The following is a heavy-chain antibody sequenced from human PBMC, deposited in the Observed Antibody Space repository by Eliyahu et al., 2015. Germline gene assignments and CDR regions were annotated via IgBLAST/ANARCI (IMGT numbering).Heavy chain of an antibody. J-gene: IGHJ3*02. Sequence: QVQLQQWGAGLLKPSEXLSLTCAXYGGSFSGYXWXWIRQPPGKGLEWIGEINHSGSTNYNPSXKSRVTISVDTSKNQFSLKLSSXTAADTAVYYCASTSAKPGYSSGWHVSDAFDIWGQGTMVTVSS. CDR2: INHSGST. CDR3: ASTSAKPGYSSGWHVSDAFDI. V-gene: IGHV4-34*01. CDR1: GGSFSGYX. D-gene: IGHD6-19*01.